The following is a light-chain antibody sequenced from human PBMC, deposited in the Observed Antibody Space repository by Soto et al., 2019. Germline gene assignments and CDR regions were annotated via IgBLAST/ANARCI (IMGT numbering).Light chain of an antibody. J-gene: IGKJ4*01. CDR2: GAS. CDR3: QQRSSWPLT. Sequence: EIVLTQSPATLSLTPGERATLSCRASQSVSSSLAWYQQKPGQAPRLLIYGASNRATGIPARFSGSGSGTDFTLTISSLEPEDFAVYYCQQRSSWPLTFGGGTKVDI. V-gene: IGKV3-11*01. CDR1: QSVSSS.